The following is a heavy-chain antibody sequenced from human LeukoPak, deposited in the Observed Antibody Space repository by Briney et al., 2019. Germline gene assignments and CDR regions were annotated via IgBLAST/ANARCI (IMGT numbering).Heavy chain of an antibody. CDR3: ARDSRDSSGWSKPFDY. CDR2: INTNGGYA. CDR1: GGSISSSSYY. Sequence: ETLSLTCTVSGGSISSSSYYWGWVRQAPGKGLEYVSAINTNGGYAYYANSVKGRFTISRDNSNNTLYLEMGSLRAEDMAVYYCARDSRDSSGWSKPFDYWGQGTLVTVPS. J-gene: IGHJ4*02. D-gene: IGHD6-19*01. V-gene: IGHV3-64*01.